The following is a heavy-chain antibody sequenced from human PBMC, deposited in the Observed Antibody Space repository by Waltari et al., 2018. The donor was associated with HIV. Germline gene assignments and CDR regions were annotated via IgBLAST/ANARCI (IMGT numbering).Heavy chain of an antibody. CDR3: AKDPLGFGYYGMNV. J-gene: IGHJ6*02. CDR1: GGPTSSGDYY. Sequence: VQLQESGPGLVKASQTLSLTCTVPGGPTSSGDYYWSWTRQSPGKGLAWIGHISYSGSTYYNPSLKSRVTIAVDTSKNQFSLKLSSVTAADTAVYYCAKDPLGFGYYGMNVWGQGTTVTVSS. CDR2: ISYSGST. V-gene: IGHV4-30-4*01. D-gene: IGHD3-10*01.